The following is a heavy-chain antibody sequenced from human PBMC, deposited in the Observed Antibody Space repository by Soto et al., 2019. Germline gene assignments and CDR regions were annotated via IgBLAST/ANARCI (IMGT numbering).Heavy chain of an antibody. Sequence: QVQLVESGGGVVQPGRSLRLSCAASGFTFSSHAMHWVRQAPGKGLEWVAIISYDGSSLYYADSVKGRFTISRDNSKNALYLQMNSLRAEDTALYYCAKDRGRYCSGGTCYLFDYWCQGTLVTVSS. V-gene: IGHV3-30*04. CDR1: GFTFSSHA. J-gene: IGHJ4*02. CDR3: AKDRGRYCSGGTCYLFDY. D-gene: IGHD2-15*01. CDR2: ISYDGSSL.